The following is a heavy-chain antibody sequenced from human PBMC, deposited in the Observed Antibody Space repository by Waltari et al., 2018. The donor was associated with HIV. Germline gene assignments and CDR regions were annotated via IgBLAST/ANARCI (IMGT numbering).Heavy chain of an antibody. V-gene: IGHV1-69*01. Sequence: QVQLVQSGAEMKMPESSVKVSCKASGGAFSSYTISWVRQAPGQGLEWMGGIIPKFGATNYAQKFQGRVTISADASTSPVYLELTSLRSDDTAVYHCARGGCSGRTCYSKSFDLWGQGTMVTVSS. J-gene: IGHJ3*01. CDR1: GGAFSSYT. CDR2: IIPKFGAT. CDR3: ARGGCSGRTCYSKSFDL. D-gene: IGHD2-15*01.